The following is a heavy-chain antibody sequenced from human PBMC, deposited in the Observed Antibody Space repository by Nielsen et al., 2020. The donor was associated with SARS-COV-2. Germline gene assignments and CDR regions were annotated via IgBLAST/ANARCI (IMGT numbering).Heavy chain of an antibody. V-gene: IGHV3-11*05. D-gene: IGHD1-26*01. CDR2: ISCSSSYT. Sequence: GESLKISCAASGFTFNDYYMSWVRQAPGKGLEWVSYISCSSSYTNYADSVKGRFTISRDNAKNSLYLQMNSLRAEDTAVYYCAKDPRGSYPPRGFDFWGQGTLVTVSS. CDR1: GFTFNDYY. J-gene: IGHJ4*02. CDR3: AKDPRGSYPPRGFDF.